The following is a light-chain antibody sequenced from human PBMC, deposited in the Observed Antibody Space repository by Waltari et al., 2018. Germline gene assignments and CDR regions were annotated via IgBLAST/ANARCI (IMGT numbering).Light chain of an antibody. CDR2: EAS. V-gene: IGKV1-5*03. J-gene: IGKJ2*01. CDR1: QNISGW. Sequence: DIQMTQSPSTLSASVRDRVTITCRASQNISGWLAWYQQKPGKAPKVLIYEASSLESGVSSRFSGSGFGTEFTLTISSLQPDDSATYYCQQYYISPYTFGQGTKLEIK. CDR3: QQYYISPYT.